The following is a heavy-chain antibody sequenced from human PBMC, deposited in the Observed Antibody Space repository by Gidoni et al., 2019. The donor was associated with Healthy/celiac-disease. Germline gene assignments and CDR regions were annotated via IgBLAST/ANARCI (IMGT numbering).Heavy chain of an antibody. Sequence: QVQLVQSGAEVKKPGASVKVSCTASGYTFTGYYIHWVRQAPGQGLEWMGWINPNSGGTNYAQKFQGWVTMTRDTSISTAYMELSRLRSDDTAVYYCARGGAGNLRSYYYYYGMDVWGQGTTVTVSS. CDR3: ARGGAGNLRSYYYYYGMDV. CDR2: INPNSGGT. V-gene: IGHV1-2*04. D-gene: IGHD4-4*01. J-gene: IGHJ6*02. CDR1: GYTFTGYY.